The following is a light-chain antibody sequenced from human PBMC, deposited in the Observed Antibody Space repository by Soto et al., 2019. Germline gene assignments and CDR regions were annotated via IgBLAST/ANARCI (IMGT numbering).Light chain of an antibody. CDR3: QQTYSSPET. CDR1: QSITNY. V-gene: IGKV1-39*01. CDR2: AAS. J-gene: IGKJ1*01. Sequence: DIQMTQSPSSLSASVGDRVTITCRASQSITNYLNWYQQKPGKAPNLLIYAASTLQSEVPSRFSGSGSGTDFKRTISSLQPEDFATYYCQQTYSSPETFAQGTKVEI.